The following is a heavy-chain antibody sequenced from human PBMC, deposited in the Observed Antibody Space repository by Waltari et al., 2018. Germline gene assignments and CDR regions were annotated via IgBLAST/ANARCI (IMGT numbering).Heavy chain of an antibody. Sequence: VWIPPPPGQGLEWIGTMSYSGATYSSPSLNSRVTISRDTSKNQLSLKLASMTAADTAVYFCATYLGASLGTAAFDVWGQGTMVTVSS. J-gene: IGHJ3*01. D-gene: IGHD1-1*01. CDR2: MSYSGAT. V-gene: IGHV4-39*01. CDR3: ATYLGASLGTAAFDV.